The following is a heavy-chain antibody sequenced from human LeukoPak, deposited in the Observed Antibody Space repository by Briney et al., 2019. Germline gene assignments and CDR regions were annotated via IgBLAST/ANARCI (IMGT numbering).Heavy chain of an antibody. Sequence: GASVKVSCKASGYTFTNYYMHWVRQAPGQGLEWMGIINPSGGSTSYAQKFQGRVTMTRDMSTSTVYMELSSLRSEDTALYYCARDRSGTYSKYYFDYWGQGTLVTVSS. D-gene: IGHD1-26*01. V-gene: IGHV1-46*01. CDR3: ARDRSGTYSKYYFDY. J-gene: IGHJ4*02. CDR1: GYTFTNYY. CDR2: INPSGGST.